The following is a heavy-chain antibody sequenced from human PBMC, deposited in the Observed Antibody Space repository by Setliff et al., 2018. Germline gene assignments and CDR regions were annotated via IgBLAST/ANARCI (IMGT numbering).Heavy chain of an antibody. D-gene: IGHD2-15*01. CDR1: GDSIYNQF. CDR2: TYSTGST. CDR3: ARGLNSDSWTFAY. J-gene: IGHJ4*02. Sequence: PSETLSLICTVSGDSIYNQFWSWVRQPPGKGLQWIGYTYSTGSTNYNPSLKSRVTISIDTSKNQFSLNLNSVTAADTAIYYCARGLNSDSWTFAYWGQGSLVTVSS. V-gene: IGHV4-4*08.